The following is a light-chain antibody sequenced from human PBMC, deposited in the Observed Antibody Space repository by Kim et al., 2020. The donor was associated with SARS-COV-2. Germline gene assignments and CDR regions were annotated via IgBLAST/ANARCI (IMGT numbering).Light chain of an antibody. J-gene: IGLJ3*02. Sequence: GKTVTSSCTRSSGSIASNYVQWYQQRPGSSPTTVIYEDNQRPSGVPDRFSGSIDSSSNSASLTISGLKTEDEADYYCQSYDSSNRVFGGGTKLTVL. CDR3: QSYDSSNRV. CDR2: EDN. CDR1: SGSIASNY. V-gene: IGLV6-57*01.